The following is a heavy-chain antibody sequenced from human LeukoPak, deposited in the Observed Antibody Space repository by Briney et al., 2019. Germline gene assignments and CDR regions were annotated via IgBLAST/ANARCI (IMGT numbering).Heavy chain of an antibody. D-gene: IGHD3-22*01. J-gene: IGHJ4*02. CDR1: GYTFTAYH. CDR2: INPNSGGT. V-gene: IGHV1-2*02. Sequence: ASVKVSCKASGYTFTAYHMHWVRQAPGQGLEWMGWINPNSGGTNYAQKFQGRVTMTRDTSISTAYMELSRLRSDDTAVYYCARLYYYDSSGYYYLDYWGQGTLVTVSS. CDR3: ARLYYYDSSGYYYLDY.